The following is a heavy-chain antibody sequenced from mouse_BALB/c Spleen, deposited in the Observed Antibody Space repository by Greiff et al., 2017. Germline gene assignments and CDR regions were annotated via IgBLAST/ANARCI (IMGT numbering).Heavy chain of an antibody. D-gene: IGHD1-1*01. CDR1: GYAFSSYW. J-gene: IGHJ3*01. CDR2: IYPGDGDT. CDR3: ARDYGSRPWFAY. Sequence: QVQLKESGAELVGPGSSVKISCKASGYAFSSYWMNWVKQRPGQGLEWIGQIYPGDGDTNYNGKFKGKATLTADKSSSTAYMQLSSLTSEDSAVYFGARDYGSRPWFAYWGQGTLVTVSA. V-gene: IGHV1-80*01.